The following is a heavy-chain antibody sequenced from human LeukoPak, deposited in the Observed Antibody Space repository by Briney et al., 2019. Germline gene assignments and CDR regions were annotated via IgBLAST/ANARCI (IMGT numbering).Heavy chain of an antibody. V-gene: IGHV4-34*01. CDR2: INDSGST. Sequence: PSETLSLTCAVYGGSFSGYYWSWIRQPPGKGLEWIGEINDSGSTNYNPSLKSRVTISVDTSKNQFSLKLSSVTAADTAVYYCARGLVVVTAIPYWFDPWGQGTLVTVSS. J-gene: IGHJ5*02. D-gene: IGHD2-21*02. CDR1: GGSFSGYY. CDR3: ARGLVVVTAIPYWFDP.